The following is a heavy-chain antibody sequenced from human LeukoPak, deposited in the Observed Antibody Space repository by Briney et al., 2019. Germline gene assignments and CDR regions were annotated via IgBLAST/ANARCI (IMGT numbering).Heavy chain of an antibody. CDR1: GFTFSSYA. CDR3: AKDNHRYCSGGSCSNWFDP. J-gene: IGHJ5*02. D-gene: IGHD2-15*01. V-gene: IGHV3-30*04. Sequence: GGSLRLSCAASGFTFSSYAMHWVRQAPGKGLEWVAVISYDGSNKYYADSVKGRFTISRDNSKNTLYLQMNSLRAEDTAVYYCAKDNHRYCSGGSCSNWFDPWGQGTLVTVSS. CDR2: ISYDGSNK.